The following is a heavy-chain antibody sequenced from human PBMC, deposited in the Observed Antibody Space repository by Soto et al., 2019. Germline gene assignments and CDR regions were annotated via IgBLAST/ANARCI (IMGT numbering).Heavy chain of an antibody. CDR2: IYSGGST. CDR1: GFTVSSNY. V-gene: IGHV3-66*04. J-gene: IGHJ4*02. D-gene: IGHD4-17*01. CDR3: ARLNFGTTVDY. Sequence: GGSLRFSCAASGFTVSSNYMSWVRQAPGKGLEWVSVIYSGGSTYYADSVKGRFTISRDNSKNTLYLQMNSLRAEDTAVYYCARLNFGTTVDYWAQGTLVTVSS.